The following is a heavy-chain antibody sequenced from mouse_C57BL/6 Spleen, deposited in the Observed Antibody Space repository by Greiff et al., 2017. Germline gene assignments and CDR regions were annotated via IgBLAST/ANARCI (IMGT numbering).Heavy chain of an antibody. CDR1: GYAFSSYW. CDR3: ARSDGSSWYFDV. V-gene: IGHV1-80*01. J-gene: IGHJ1*03. Sequence: QVHVKQSGAELVKPGASVKISCKASGYAFSSYWMNWVKQRPGKGLEWIGQIYPGDGDTNYNGKFKGKATLTADKSSSTAYMQLSSLTSEDSAVYVCARSDGSSWYFDVWGTGTTVTVSS. CDR2: IYPGDGDT. D-gene: IGHD1-1*01.